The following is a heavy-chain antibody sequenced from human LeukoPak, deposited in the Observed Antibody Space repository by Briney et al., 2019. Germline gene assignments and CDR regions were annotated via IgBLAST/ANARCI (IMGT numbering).Heavy chain of an antibody. V-gene: IGHV4-30-2*01. CDR3: ARGYFDWLLYYDY. Sequence: PSETLSLTCTVSGASISSGNYSWSWIRQPPGKGLEWIGYIYHSGSTYYNPSLKSRVTISVDRSKNQFSLKLSSVTAADTAVYYCARGYFDWLLYYDYWGQGTLVTVSS. CDR1: GASISSGNYS. J-gene: IGHJ4*02. D-gene: IGHD3-9*01. CDR2: IYHSGST.